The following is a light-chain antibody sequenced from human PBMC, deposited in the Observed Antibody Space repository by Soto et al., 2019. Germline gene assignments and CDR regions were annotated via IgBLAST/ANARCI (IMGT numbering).Light chain of an antibody. CDR1: SSNIGSNT. CDR3: VACDHNLNGSV. Sequence: QSVLTQPPTASGAPGQRVTISCSGNSSNIGSNTVNWYQQHPGTATKLLIYSNNQRPSGVPDRFSGSESGTTASLAISGLQSEDEADYYCVACDHNLNGSVF. V-gene: IGLV1-44*01. J-gene: IGLJ1*01. CDR2: SNN.